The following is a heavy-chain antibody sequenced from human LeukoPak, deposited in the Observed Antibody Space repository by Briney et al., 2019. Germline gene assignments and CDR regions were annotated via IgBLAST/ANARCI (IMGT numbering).Heavy chain of an antibody. J-gene: IGHJ5*02. V-gene: IGHV3-23*01. CDR1: GFTFTGYA. Sequence: RRSLRLSSAASGFTFTGYAISSVRQAPGKGLEWVSSISGRGGTTHYADSVKGRFTLSKDNSKNTLFLQMNSLRAEDTAIYYCTKASLRNWFDPWGQGTLVTVSS. CDR2: ISGRGGTT. CDR3: TKASLRNWFDP.